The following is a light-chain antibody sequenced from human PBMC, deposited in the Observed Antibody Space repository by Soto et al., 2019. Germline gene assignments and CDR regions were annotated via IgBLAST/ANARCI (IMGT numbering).Light chain of an antibody. Sequence: DIVMTASPLSLSVTPGEPASISCRSSRSLLHTDGYNYLEWYVQKPGQSPQLLIYLGSYRASGVPDRFSGSGSGTGFTLTISRVEAEDVGIYYCMEALQTPWTFGQGTKVEIK. CDR2: LGS. CDR1: RSLLHTDGYNY. CDR3: MEALQTPWT. V-gene: IGKV2-28*01. J-gene: IGKJ1*01.